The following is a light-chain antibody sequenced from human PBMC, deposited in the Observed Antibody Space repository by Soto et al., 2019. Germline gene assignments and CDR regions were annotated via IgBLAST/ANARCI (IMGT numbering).Light chain of an antibody. V-gene: IGLV2-8*01. CDR2: EVS. CDR1: SSDVGGYNY. CDR3: SSYAGSNNFV. J-gene: IGLJ1*01. Sequence: QSVLTQPPSASGSPGQSVTISCTGTSSDVGGYNYVSWYQQHPGKAPKFIIYEVSKRPSGVPDRFSGSKSGNTASLTVSRLQAEDEADYYCSSYAGSNNFVFGTGNKVTVL.